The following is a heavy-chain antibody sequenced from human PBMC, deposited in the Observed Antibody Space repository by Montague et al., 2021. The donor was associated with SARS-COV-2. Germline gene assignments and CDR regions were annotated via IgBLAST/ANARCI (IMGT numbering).Heavy chain of an antibody. Sequence: SETLSLTCTVSGDSISRYYWTWIRQSPGRGLEWIGYIYKSEKTNYNPSLKSRVTISEDTSKNQFSLKLRSVTAADTAVYCARNIGWCSHDRWGQGTLVTVSS. D-gene: IGHD6-19*01. CDR1: GDSISRYY. CDR2: IYKSEKT. CDR3: RNIGWCSHDR. J-gene: IGHJ5*02. V-gene: IGHV4-59*08.